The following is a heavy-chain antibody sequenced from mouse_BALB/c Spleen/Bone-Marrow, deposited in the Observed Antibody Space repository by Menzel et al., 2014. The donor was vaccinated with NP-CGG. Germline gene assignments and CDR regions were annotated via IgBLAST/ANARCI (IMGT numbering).Heavy chain of an antibody. V-gene: IGHV1-7*01. Sequence: VKLMESGAELAKPGASVKMSCKASGYTFSTYWMHWVKQRPGQGLEWIGYINPTTDYTEYNQKLKDKATLTADRSSSTAYMQLSSLTSEDSAVYYCARDVDYWGQGTTLTVSS. CDR2: INPTTDYT. CDR3: ARDVDY. CDR1: GYTFSTYW. J-gene: IGHJ2*01.